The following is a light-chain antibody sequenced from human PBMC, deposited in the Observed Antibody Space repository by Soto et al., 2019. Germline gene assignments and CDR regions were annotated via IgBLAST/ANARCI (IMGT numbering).Light chain of an antibody. CDR3: SSYTSSSIDDV. V-gene: IGLV2-14*01. CDR2: EVS. Sequence: QSALTQPASVSGSPGQSITISCTGTSSDVGGYNYVSWYQQHPGKAPKLMIYEVSNRPSGVSNRFSDSKSGNTASLTISGLQAEDEADYYCSSYTSSSIDDVFGTGTKVTVL. J-gene: IGLJ1*01. CDR1: SSDVGGYNY.